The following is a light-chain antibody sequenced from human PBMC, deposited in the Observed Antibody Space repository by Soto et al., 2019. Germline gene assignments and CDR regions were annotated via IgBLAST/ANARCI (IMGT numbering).Light chain of an antibody. J-gene: IGLJ3*02. CDR3: CSYAGSYSWV. CDR2: DVS. CDR1: SSDVGAYNY. V-gene: IGLV2-11*01. Sequence: QSALTQPRSVSGSPGQSVTISCTGTSSDVGAYNYVSWYQHHPGKAPKVMIYDVSERPSGVPDRFSGSKSDNKASLTISGLQAEDEADYYCCSYAGSYSWVFGGGTKPDRP.